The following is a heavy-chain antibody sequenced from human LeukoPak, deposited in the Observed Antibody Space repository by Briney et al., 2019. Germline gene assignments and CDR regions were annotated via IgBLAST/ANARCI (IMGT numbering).Heavy chain of an antibody. CDR1: GGSNSSYY. V-gene: IGHV4-59*08. CDR3: ARLDYGSGSYYSY. J-gene: IGHJ4*02. D-gene: IGHD3-10*01. CDR2: IYYSGST. Sequence: SETLSLTCTVSGGSNSSYYWSWIRQPPGKGLEWIGYIYYSGSTNYNPSLKSRVTISVDTSKNQFSLKLSSVTAADTAVYYCARLDYGSGSYYSYWGQGTLVTVSS.